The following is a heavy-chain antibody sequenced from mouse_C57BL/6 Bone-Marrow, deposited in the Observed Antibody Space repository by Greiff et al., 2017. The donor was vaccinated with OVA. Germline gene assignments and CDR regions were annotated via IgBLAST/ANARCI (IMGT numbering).Heavy chain of an antibody. D-gene: IGHD1-1*01. CDR2: INPYNGDT. CDR3: ARITTGEFAY. V-gene: IGHV1-19*01. CDR1: GYTFTDYY. Sequence: VQLQQSGPVLVKPGASVKMSCKASGYTFTDYYMHWVKQSPGKSLEWIGVINPYNGDTSYNQKFKGKATLTVDKSSSTAYMELNSLTSEDSAVYYCARITTGEFAYWGQGTLVTVSA. J-gene: IGHJ3*01.